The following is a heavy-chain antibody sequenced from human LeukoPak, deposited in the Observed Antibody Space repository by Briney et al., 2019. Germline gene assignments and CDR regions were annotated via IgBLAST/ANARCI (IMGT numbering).Heavy chain of an antibody. Sequence: SAKVSCKASGGTFSSYAISWVRQAPGQGLEWMGGIIPIFGTANYAQKFQGRVTITADESTSTAYMELSSLRSEDTAVYYCARVSGYSYGYLRYDFDYWGQGTLVTVSS. V-gene: IGHV1-69*01. D-gene: IGHD5-18*01. CDR3: ARVSGYSYGYLRYDFDY. CDR1: GGTFSSYA. J-gene: IGHJ4*02. CDR2: IIPIFGTA.